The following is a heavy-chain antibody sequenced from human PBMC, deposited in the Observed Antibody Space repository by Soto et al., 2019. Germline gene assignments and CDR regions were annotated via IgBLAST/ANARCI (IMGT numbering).Heavy chain of an antibody. CDR1: GFTFSSYG. V-gene: IGHV3-33*01. Sequence: GGSLRLSCAASGFTFSSYGMHWVRQAPGKGLEWVAVIWYDGSNKYYADSVKGRFTISRDNSKNTLYLQMNSLRAEDTAVYYCARDRGPMVRGVFPRMDVWGQGTTVTVSS. CDR3: ARDRGPMVRGVFPRMDV. D-gene: IGHD3-10*01. J-gene: IGHJ6*02. CDR2: IWYDGSNK.